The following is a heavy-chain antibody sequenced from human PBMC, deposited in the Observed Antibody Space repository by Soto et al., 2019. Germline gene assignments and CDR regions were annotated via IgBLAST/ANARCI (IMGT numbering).Heavy chain of an antibody. Sequence: QITLKESGPTLVKPTQTLTLTCTFSGFSLTTDRVGVGWIRQPPGEALEWLAVIYWDDSKTYRPSLESRLTITKDTSKNPVALTMTNMDSLDMATYYCAHAYGGRSLYWGQGTLVTVSS. V-gene: IGHV2-5*02. J-gene: IGHJ4*02. D-gene: IGHD1-26*01. CDR3: AHAYGGRSLY. CDR2: IYWDDSK. CDR1: GFSLTTDRVG.